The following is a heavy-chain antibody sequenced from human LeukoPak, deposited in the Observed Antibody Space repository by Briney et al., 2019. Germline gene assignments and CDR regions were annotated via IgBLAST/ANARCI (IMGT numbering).Heavy chain of an antibody. J-gene: IGHJ4*02. CDR1: GFTFSSYE. CDR2: ISSSGSTI. CDR3: ARDSGYGFEYYLDY. Sequence: GGSLRLSCAASGFTFSSYEMNWVRQAPGKGLEWVSYISSSGSTIYYADSVKGRFTISRDNAKNSLYLQMNSLRAEDTAVYYCARDSGYGFEYYLDYWGQGTLVTVSS. V-gene: IGHV3-48*03. D-gene: IGHD5-12*01.